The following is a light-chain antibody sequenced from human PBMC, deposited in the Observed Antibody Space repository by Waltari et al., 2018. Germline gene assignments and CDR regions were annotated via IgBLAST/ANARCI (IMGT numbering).Light chain of an antibody. Sequence: QSALTQPASVSGSPGQSITISCTGTSSDFGPYNLISWYQHHPGKAPKPIIYEATKRPSGVSNRFSGSKSDNTASLTISGLQAEDEADYYCCSYAGSSTWVFGGGTKVTVL. CDR3: CSYAGSSTWV. V-gene: IGLV2-23*01. CDR1: SSDFGPYNL. J-gene: IGLJ3*02. CDR2: EAT.